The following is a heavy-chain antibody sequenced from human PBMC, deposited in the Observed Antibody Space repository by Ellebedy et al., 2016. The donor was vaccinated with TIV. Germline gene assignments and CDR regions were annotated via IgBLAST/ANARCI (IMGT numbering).Heavy chain of an antibody. CDR3: ARHAGAMTTVMPGAWFDP. J-gene: IGHJ5*02. CDR1: GGSISSSSYY. D-gene: IGHD4-17*01. V-gene: IGHV4-39*01. CDR2: IYYSGST. Sequence: MPSETLSLTCTVSGGSISSSSYYWGWIRQPPGKGLEWIGSIYYSGSTYYNPSLKRRVTISVDTSKNQFSLKLSSVTAADTAVYYCARHAGAMTTVMPGAWFDPWGQGTLVTVSS.